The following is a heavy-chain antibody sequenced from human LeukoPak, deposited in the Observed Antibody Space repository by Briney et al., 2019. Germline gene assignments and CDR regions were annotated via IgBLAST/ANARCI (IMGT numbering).Heavy chain of an antibody. V-gene: IGHV3-23*01. J-gene: IGHJ4*02. Sequence: GGSLRLSCAASGFTFSSYAMSWVRQAPGKGLEWVSAISGSGGSTYYADSVKGRFTISRDNSKNTLYLQMNSLRAEDTAVYYCAKDLASYSSGWYIDYWGQGTLVTVSS. CDR1: GFTFSSYA. CDR3: AKDLASYSSGWYIDY. D-gene: IGHD6-19*01. CDR2: ISGSGGST.